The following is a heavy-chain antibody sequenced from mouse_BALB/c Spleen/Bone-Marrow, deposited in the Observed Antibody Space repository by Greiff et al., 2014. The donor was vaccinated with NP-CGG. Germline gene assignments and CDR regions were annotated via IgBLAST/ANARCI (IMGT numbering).Heavy chain of an antibody. V-gene: IGHV5-6*01. CDR3: ARHQRYYAMDY. CDR1: GFTFSSYG. J-gene: IGHJ4*01. CDR2: ISSGGSNT. Sequence: EVQRVESGGDLVKPGGSLKLSCVASGFTFSSYGMSWGRQTPDKRLEWVATISSGGSNTYYPDSVKGRFTISRDNAKNTLYLQTSSLKSEDTAMYYCARHQRYYAMDYWGQGTSVTVSS.